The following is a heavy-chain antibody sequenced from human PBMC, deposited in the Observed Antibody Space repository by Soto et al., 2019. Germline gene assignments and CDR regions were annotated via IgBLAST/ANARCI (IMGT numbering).Heavy chain of an antibody. CDR2: MNWNGDSK. CDR1: GFTFDDFA. V-gene: IGHV3-9*01. CDR3: TRDSIKSKWLPFNLFDA. J-gene: IGHJ5*02. Sequence: EVKLVESGGGLVQPGRSLKISCAASGFTFDDFAMHWVRLAPGKGLEWVSGMNWNGDSKAYAASVKGRFTISRDNAKNSMYLEMNSLRPEDTAFYYCTRDSIKSKWLPFNLFDAWGQGILVSVSS. D-gene: IGHD3-22*01.